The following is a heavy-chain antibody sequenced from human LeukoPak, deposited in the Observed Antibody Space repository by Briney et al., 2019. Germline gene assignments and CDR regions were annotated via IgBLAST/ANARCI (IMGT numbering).Heavy chain of an antibody. J-gene: IGHJ3*02. CDR3: ASCIRSTDAFDI. D-gene: IGHD2-21*01. CDR1: GGSISSSNW. CDR2: IYHSGST. V-gene: IGHV4-4*02. Sequence: PSETLSLTCAVSGGSISSSNWWSWVRQPPGKGLEWIGEIYHSGSTNYNPSLKTRVTISVAKSQTQFSLKLSSVTAADTAVYYCASCIRSTDAFDIWGQGTMVTVSS.